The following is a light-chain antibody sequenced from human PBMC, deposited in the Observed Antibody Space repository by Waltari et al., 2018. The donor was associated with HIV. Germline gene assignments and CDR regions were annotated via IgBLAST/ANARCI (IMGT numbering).Light chain of an antibody. CDR2: AAS. Sequence: DIQMTQSPSSLSASVGDRVTITCRARQTISSYLNWYQQKPGKAPKLLIYAASSLQSGVPSRFSGSGSETDFTLTISSLQSEDFAAYYCQQSYTTPYTFAQGSKLEI. CDR1: QTISSY. CDR3: QQSYTTPYT. V-gene: IGKV1-39*01. J-gene: IGKJ2*01.